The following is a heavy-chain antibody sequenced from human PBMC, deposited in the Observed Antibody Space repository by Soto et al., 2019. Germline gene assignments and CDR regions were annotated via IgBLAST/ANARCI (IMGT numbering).Heavy chain of an antibody. CDR1: GYTFTNYA. V-gene: IGHV1-3*05. Sequence: QVQFVQSGAEEKKPGASVKVSCKASGYTFTNYAIHWVRQAPAQRLEWMGWINSGNGNTKYSQTFQGRVTITRDTSASTAYMELSSLRSEDTAVYYCARVGHWGGMDVWGQGTTVTVSS. CDR3: ARVGHWGGMDV. CDR2: INSGNGNT. J-gene: IGHJ6*02. D-gene: IGHD7-27*01.